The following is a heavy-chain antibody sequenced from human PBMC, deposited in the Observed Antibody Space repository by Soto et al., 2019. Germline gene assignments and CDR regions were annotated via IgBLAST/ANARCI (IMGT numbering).Heavy chain of an antibody. CDR2: IIPIFGTA. J-gene: IGHJ4*02. CDR1: GDTFSSYA. CDR3: ARERSSIWLKSLDS. V-gene: IGHV1-69*01. Sequence: QVQLVQSGAEVKKPGSAVKVSCKASGDTFSSYAISWVRQATGQGLEWMGGIIPIFGTANYAQKFQGRVTITAEESTRPAYMELSSLISEDTGVYYCARERSSIWLKSLDSWFQGTMVTVSS. D-gene: IGHD6-13*01.